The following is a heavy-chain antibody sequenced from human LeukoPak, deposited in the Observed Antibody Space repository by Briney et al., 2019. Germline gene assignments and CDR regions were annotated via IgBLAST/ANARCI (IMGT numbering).Heavy chain of an antibody. J-gene: IGHJ4*02. V-gene: IGHV4-34*01. CDR2: INHSGST. D-gene: IGHD3-10*01. Sequence: ETLSLTCAVYGGSFSGYYWSRIRQPPGKGLEWIGEINHSGSTNYNPSLKSRVTISVDTSKNQFSLKLSSVTAADTAVYYCARHSPTKYYYGSGSYDYWGQGTLVTVSS. CDR3: ARHSPTKYYYGSGSYDY. CDR1: GGSFSGYY.